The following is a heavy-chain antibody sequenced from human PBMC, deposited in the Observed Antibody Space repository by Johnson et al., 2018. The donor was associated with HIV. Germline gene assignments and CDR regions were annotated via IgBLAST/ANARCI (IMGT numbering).Heavy chain of an antibody. J-gene: IGHJ3*02. CDR3: VRGSRDNFWGGYDAFDI. Sequence: VQLVESGGGVVQPGGSLRLSCAASGFTFSSYDMHWVRQATGKGLEWVSRINSDGTITSYADSVKGRFTISRDNAKNTLYLQMNSLRAEDTAVYYCVRGSRDNFWGGYDAFDIWGKGTMVTVSS. CDR1: GFTFSSYD. CDR2: INSDGTIT. D-gene: IGHD3-3*01. V-gene: IGHV3-74*02.